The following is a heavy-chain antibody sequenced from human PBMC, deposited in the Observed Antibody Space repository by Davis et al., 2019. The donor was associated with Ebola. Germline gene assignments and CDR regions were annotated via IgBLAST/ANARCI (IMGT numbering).Heavy chain of an antibody. CDR1: GFTFSSYW. V-gene: IGHV3-7*03. D-gene: IGHD3-3*01. CDR2: IKQDGSEK. J-gene: IGHJ6*02. Sequence: PGGSLRLSCAASGFTFSSYWMSWVRQAPGKGLEWVANIKQDGSEKYYVDSVKGRFTISRDNAKNSLYLQMNSLRAEDTAVYYCAKDRVTIFGVVIISGMDVWGQGTTVTVSS. CDR3: AKDRVTIFGVVIISGMDV.